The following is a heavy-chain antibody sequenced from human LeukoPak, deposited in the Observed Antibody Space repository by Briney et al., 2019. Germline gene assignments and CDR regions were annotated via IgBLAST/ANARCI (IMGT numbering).Heavy chain of an antibody. J-gene: IGHJ4*02. CDR3: ARGGLSSGSFDY. D-gene: IGHD3-10*01. Sequence: GGSLRLSCVGSGFSFDYGMSWVRQAPGKGLEWVSTINWNGGSTFYADSVKGRFTISRDNTKNSLYLQINSLRAEDTAFYYCARGGLSSGSFDYRGQGVLVTVSS. CDR1: GFSFDYG. V-gene: IGHV3-20*04. CDR2: INWNGGST.